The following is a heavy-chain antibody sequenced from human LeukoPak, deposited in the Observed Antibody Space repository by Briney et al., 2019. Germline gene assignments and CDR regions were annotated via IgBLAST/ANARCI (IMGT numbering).Heavy chain of an antibody. CDR2: IYYSGST. Sequence: SETLSLTCTVSGGSISSSSYYWGWIRQPPGKGLEWIGNIYYSGSTYYNPSLKSRVTISVDTSKNQFSLKVTSVTAADTAVYYCARMARIGYFGYWGQGTLVTVSS. V-gene: IGHV4-39*01. CDR1: GGSISSSSYY. J-gene: IGHJ4*02. CDR3: ARMARIGYFGY. D-gene: IGHD5-24*01.